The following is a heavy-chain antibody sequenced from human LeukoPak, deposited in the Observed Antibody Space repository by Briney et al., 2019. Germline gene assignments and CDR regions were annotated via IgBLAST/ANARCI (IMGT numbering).Heavy chain of an antibody. CDR3: ARISRCGGTSCFDY. Sequence: PGRSLRLSCAASGFTFDDYAMHWVRQAPGKGLEWVSGISWNSGSIGYADSVKGRFTISRDNAKNSLYLQMNSLRAEDTALYYCARISRCGGTSCFDYWGQGTVVTVSS. V-gene: IGHV3-9*01. J-gene: IGHJ4*02. CDR1: GFTFDDYA. D-gene: IGHD2-21*01. CDR2: ISWNSGSI.